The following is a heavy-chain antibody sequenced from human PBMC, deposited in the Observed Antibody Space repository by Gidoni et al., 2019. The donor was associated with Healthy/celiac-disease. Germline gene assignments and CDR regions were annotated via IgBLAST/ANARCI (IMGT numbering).Heavy chain of an antibody. V-gene: IGHV4-59*01. J-gene: IGHJ5*02. Sequence: QVQLQESGPGLVKPSETLSLTCTVSGGSISSYYWSWIRQPPGKGLEWIGYIYYSGSTNYNPSLKSRVTISVDTSKNQFSLKLSSVTAADTAVYYCARVQVVGATPPRGGLVWFDPWGQGTLVTVSS. CDR3: ARVQVVGATPPRGGLVWFDP. CDR2: IYYSGST. CDR1: GGSISSYY. D-gene: IGHD1-26*01.